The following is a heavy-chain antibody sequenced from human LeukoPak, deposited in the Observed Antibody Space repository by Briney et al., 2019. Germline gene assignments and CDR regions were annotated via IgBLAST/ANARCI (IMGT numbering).Heavy chain of an antibody. CDR1: GFTFSRHG. Sequence: GGSLRLSCAASGFTFSRHGMYRVRQAPGKGLEWVAFIWYDGSNKLYGDSVKGRFSISRDNSKNTLYLQMNSLRPEDTAVYYCARDRYNGSGSYSRGPDYWGQGTLVTVSS. J-gene: IGHJ4*02. CDR3: ARDRYNGSGSYSRGPDY. D-gene: IGHD3-10*01. V-gene: IGHV3-33*07. CDR2: IWYDGSNK.